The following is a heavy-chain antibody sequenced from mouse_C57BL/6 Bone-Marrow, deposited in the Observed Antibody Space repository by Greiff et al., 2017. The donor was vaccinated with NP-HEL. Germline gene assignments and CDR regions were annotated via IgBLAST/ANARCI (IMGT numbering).Heavy chain of an antibody. D-gene: IGHD4-1*01. CDR1: GFTFSSYA. CDR2: ISDGGSYT. Sequence: EVKVVESGGGLVKPGGSLKLSCAASGFTFSSYAMSWVRQTPEKRLEWVATISDGGSYTYYPDNVKGRFTISRDNAKNNLYQQMSHLKSEDTAMYYCARAWDVEGAWFAYWGQGTLVTVSA. J-gene: IGHJ3*01. V-gene: IGHV5-4*03. CDR3: ARAWDVEGAWFAY.